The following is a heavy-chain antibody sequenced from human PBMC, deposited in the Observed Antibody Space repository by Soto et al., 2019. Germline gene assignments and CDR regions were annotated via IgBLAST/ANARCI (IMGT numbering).Heavy chain of an antibody. CDR3: ASGRLVSRYYGLDV. Sequence: SETLSLTCTVSGGSMNDYYWSWIRQPAGKGLEWIGRIFTSGNTNYNLSLRSRLTMSVDTSTNQVSLRLTSVTAADTAVYYCASGRLVSRYYGLDVWGQGTTVTVSS. CDR1: GGSMNDYY. CDR2: IFTSGNT. D-gene: IGHD6-6*01. J-gene: IGHJ6*02. V-gene: IGHV4-4*07.